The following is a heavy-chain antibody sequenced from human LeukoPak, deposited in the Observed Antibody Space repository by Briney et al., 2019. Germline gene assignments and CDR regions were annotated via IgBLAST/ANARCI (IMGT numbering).Heavy chain of an antibody. V-gene: IGHV3-7*01. Sequence: LPGGSLRPSWPPPGFTFISSWMSWARQPPGKGLGWVATIKKDGSEKYYVDSVKGRFTISRDNAKNSLYLQMNSLRAEDTAVYYCARGTSYYPEYYYYGMDVWGQGTTVTVSS. D-gene: IGHD3-10*01. J-gene: IGHJ6*02. CDR2: IKKDGSEK. CDR1: GFTFISSW. CDR3: ARGTSYYPEYYYYGMDV.